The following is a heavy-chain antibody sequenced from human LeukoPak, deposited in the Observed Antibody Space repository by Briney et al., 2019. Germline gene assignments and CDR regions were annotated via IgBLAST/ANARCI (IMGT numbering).Heavy chain of an antibody. D-gene: IGHD5-18*01. V-gene: IGHV4-59*01. CDR2: ISYSGTT. J-gene: IGHJ4*02. CDR1: GGSINTYY. CDR3: ARHGHGYSSGRFDY. Sequence: SETLSLTCTVSGGSINTYYWSWLRQPPGKGLEWIGFISYSGTTDYNPSLKGRITISVDTSKNQFSLRRNSVTAADTAVYYCARHGHGYSSGRFDYWGRGTLVTVSS.